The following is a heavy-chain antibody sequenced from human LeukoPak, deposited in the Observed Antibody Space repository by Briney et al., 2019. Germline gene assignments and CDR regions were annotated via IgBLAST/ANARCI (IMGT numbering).Heavy chain of an antibody. CDR1: GYTFTSYG. CDR3: ARGVYCSRTSCYIDY. D-gene: IGHD2-2*02. Sequence: EASVNVSCKASGYTFTSYGISWVRQAPGQGLEWMGGIIPIFGTANYAQKFQGRVTMTRDTSISTVYMELSGLRSDDTAVYYCARGVYCSRTSCYIDYWGQGTLVTVSS. V-gene: IGHV1-2*02. J-gene: IGHJ4*02. CDR2: IIPIFGTA.